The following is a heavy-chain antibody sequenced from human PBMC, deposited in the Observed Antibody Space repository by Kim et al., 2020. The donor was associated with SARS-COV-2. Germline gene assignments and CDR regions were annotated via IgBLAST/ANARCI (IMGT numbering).Heavy chain of an antibody. J-gene: IGHJ5*02. CDR2: IIPILGIA. D-gene: IGHD2-2*01. CDR1: GGTFSSYA. V-gene: IGHV1-69*04. CDR3: ARVALKIVVVPAAENWFDP. Sequence: SVKVSCKASGGTFSSYAISWVRQAPGQGLEWMGRIIPILGIANYAQKFQGRVTITADKSTSTAYMELSSLRSEDTAVYYCARVALKIVVVPAAENWFDPWGQGTLVTVSS.